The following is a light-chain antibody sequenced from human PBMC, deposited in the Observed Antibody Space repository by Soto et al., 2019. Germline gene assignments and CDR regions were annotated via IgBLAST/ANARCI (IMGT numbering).Light chain of an antibody. CDR2: DVS. J-gene: IGLJ1*01. CDR1: ISDVGSYNY. Sequence: QSVLTQPASVSGSPGQSIIISCTGTISDVGSYNYVSWYQQYPGKAPKLMIYDVSTRPSGVSDRFSGSKSGNTASLTISGLRAEDEADYYCGSYTTSSNYVFGTGTKVTVL. CDR3: GSYTTSSNYV. V-gene: IGLV2-14*03.